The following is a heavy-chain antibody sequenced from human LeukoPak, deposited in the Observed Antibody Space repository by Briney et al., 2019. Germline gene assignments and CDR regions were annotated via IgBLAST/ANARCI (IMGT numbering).Heavy chain of an antibody. CDR1: GFTVSNNS. CDR2: IYSGGST. Sequence: SGGSLRLSCAASGFTVSNNSLSWIRQAPGKGLEWVSVIYSGGSTYYADSVKGRFTIPRDNSKNTLYLQMNSLRAEDTAVYYCARHYYDSSGYYVDDAYFDYWGQGTLVTVSS. CDR3: ARHYYDSSGYYVDDAYFDY. D-gene: IGHD3-22*01. J-gene: IGHJ4*02. V-gene: IGHV3-53*01.